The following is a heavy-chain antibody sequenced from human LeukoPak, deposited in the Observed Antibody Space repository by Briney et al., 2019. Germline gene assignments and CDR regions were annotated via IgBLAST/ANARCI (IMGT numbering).Heavy chain of an antibody. CDR2: IRSRPSTI. D-gene: IGHD7-27*01. CDR1: GFNFPCYS. V-gene: IGHV3-48*01. J-gene: IGHJ4*02. Sequence: GGSLRLSFAASGFNFPCYSLHALRQAPGKGLEWVSYIRSRPSTIYYADSVKGRFTISRDDAKNSLYLQMNSLRAEDTAIYYCSRDHHWGFDSWGQGTQVTVSS. CDR3: SRDHHWGFDS.